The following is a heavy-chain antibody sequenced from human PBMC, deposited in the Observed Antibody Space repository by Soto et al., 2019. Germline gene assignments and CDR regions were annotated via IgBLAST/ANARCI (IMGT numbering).Heavy chain of an antibody. CDR3: AKDRGGGGYEDDVFDI. J-gene: IGHJ3*02. D-gene: IGHD5-12*01. V-gene: IGHV3-23*01. CDR2: ISGSGGST. Sequence: EVQLLESGGGLVQPGGSLRLSCAASGFTFSSYAMSWVRQAPGKGLEWVSAISGSGGSTYYADSVKGRFTIARDNSKNALYLKMSRLITEDTVVYYCAKDRGGGGYEDDVFDIWCQGTMVTVSS. CDR1: GFTFSSYA.